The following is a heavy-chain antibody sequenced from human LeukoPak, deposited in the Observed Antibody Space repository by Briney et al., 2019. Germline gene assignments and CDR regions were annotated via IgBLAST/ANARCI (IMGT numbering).Heavy chain of an antibody. CDR3: ARPHTMVRGVVSPFDI. CDR1: GGSFSGYY. CDR2: INHTGST. J-gene: IGHJ3*02. V-gene: IGHV4-34*01. D-gene: IGHD3-10*01. Sequence: ASETLSLTCAVYGGSFSGYYWSWIRQPPPKGLEGIGEINHTGSTNYNPSLKSRVTISVDTSKNQFSLKLSSVTAADTAVYYCARPHTMVRGVVSPFDIWGQGTMVTVSS.